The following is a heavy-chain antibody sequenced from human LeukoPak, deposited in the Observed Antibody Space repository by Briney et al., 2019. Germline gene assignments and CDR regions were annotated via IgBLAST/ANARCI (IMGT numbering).Heavy chain of an antibody. CDR1: GFTFSSYS. V-gene: IGHV3-21*01. D-gene: IGHD5-24*01. Sequence: GGSLRLSCAASGFTFSSYSMNWVRQAPGKGLEWVSSISSNSADIYYADSVRGRFTISRDNAKNSLYLQMDSLRAEDTAVYYCARGSRTIELGDDYWGQGALVTVSS. CDR3: ARGSRTIELGDDY. J-gene: IGHJ4*02. CDR2: ISSNSADI.